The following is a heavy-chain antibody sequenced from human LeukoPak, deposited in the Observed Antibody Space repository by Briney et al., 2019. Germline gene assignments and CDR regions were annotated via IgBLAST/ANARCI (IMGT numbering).Heavy chain of an antibody. CDR3: ARDETGTTHFDY. J-gene: IGHJ4*02. V-gene: IGHV4-34*01. Sequence: PSETLSLTCAVYGGSFSGYYWSWIRQPPGKGLEWIGEINHSGSTNYNPSLKSRVTISVDTSKNQFSLKLSSVTAADTAVYYCARDETGTTHFDYWGQGTLVTVSS. D-gene: IGHD1-1*01. CDR2: INHSGST. CDR1: GGSFSGYY.